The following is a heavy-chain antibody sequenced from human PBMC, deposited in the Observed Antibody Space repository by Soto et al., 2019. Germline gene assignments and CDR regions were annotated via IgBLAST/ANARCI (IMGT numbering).Heavy chain of an antibody. CDR2: IGGSGGYK. J-gene: IGHJ4*02. V-gene: IGHV3-23*01. CDR3: AKDAAIVSSTFNYFDY. Sequence: EVQLLESGGGLVQPGGSLRLSCAASGFFFSSYAMSWVRQAPGKGLEWVSGIGGSGGYKSYADSVKGRFTISRDNSKNTLYLQMESLGAEDTAVYYCAKDAAIVSSTFNYFDYWGQGTLDAVSS. D-gene: IGHD6-13*01. CDR1: GFFFSSYA.